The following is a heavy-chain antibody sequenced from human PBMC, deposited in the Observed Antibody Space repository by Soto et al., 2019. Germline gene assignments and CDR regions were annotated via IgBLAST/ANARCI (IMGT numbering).Heavy chain of an antibody. CDR2: IYYSGST. D-gene: IGHD6-13*01. CDR3: ARVPPGIAAAGWFDP. Sequence: SGTLSLTCTVSGGCISSYYWSWIRQPPGKGLEWIGYIYYSGSTNYNPSLRSRVTISVDTSKNQFSLKLSSVAAADTAVYYCARVPPGIAAAGWFDPWGQGTLVTVSS. J-gene: IGHJ5*02. V-gene: IGHV4-59*01. CDR1: GGCISSYY.